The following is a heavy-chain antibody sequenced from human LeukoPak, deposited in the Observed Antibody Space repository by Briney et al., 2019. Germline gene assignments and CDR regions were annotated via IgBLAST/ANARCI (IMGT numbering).Heavy chain of an antibody. V-gene: IGHV3-23*01. J-gene: IGHJ6*02. CDR2: ISGSGGST. CDR1: GFTFDSYA. Sequence: GGSLRLSCAASGFTFDSYAMSWVRQAPGKGLEWVSAISGSGGSTYYADSVKGRFTISRDNSKNTLYLQMNSLRAEDTAVYYCAKDLRGEYDFWSGYYYYYGMDVWGQGTTVTVSS. D-gene: IGHD3-3*01. CDR3: AKDLRGEYDFWSGYYYYYGMDV.